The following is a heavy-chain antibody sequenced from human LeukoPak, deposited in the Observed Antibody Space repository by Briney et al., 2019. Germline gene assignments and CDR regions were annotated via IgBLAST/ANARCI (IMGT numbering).Heavy chain of an antibody. CDR1: GFTFSSYE. CDR2: ISSSGSTI. V-gene: IGHV3-48*03. Sequence: GGSLRLSCAASGFTFSSYEMNWVRQAPGKGLEWVSYISSSGSTIYYADSVKGRFTISRDNAKNSLYLQMNSLRAEDTAVYYCARDISPKASWFDPWGQGTLVTVSS. D-gene: IGHD3-9*01. J-gene: IGHJ5*02. CDR3: ARDISPKASWFDP.